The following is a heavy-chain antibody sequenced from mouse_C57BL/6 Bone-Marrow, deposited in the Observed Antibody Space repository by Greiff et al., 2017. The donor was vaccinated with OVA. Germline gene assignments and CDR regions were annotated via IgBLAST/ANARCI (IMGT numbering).Heavy chain of an antibody. CDR1: GYTFTSYW. J-gene: IGHJ4*01. V-gene: IGHV1-64*01. CDR3: ARKNYSNLYYAMDC. Sequence: QVQLQQPGAELVKPGASVKLSCKASGYTFTSYWMHWVKQRPGQGLEWIGMIHPNSGSTNYNEKFKSKATLTVDKSSSTAYMQLSSLTSEDSAVYYCARKNYSNLYYAMDCWGQGTSVTVSS. CDR2: IHPNSGST. D-gene: IGHD2-5*01.